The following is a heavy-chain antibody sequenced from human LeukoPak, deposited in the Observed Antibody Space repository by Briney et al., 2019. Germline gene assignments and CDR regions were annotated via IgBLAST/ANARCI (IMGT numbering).Heavy chain of an antibody. J-gene: IGHJ4*02. CDR1: GFTFSSYA. CDR3: AKDRGAYDYVWGSYRSVAYYFDY. Sequence: PGGSLRLSCAASGFTFSSYAMIWVRQAPGKGLEGVSAISGSGGSTYYADSVKGRFTIARDNSKNTLYLQMNSLRAEDTAVYYCAKDRGAYDYVWGSYRSVAYYFDYWGQGTLVTVSS. V-gene: IGHV3-23*01. D-gene: IGHD3-16*02. CDR2: ISGSGGST.